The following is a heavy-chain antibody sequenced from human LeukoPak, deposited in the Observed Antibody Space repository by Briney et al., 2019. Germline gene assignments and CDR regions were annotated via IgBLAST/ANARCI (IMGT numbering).Heavy chain of an antibody. V-gene: IGHV3-23*01. CDR1: GFTFSSYA. Sequence: GGSLRLSCAASGFTFSSYAMSWVRQAPGKGLEWVSAISGSGGSTYYADSVKGRFTISRDNSKNTLYLQMNSLGAEDTAVYYCAKERTYGSGSPYYFDYWGQGTLVTVSS. CDR2: ISGSGGST. J-gene: IGHJ4*02. CDR3: AKERTYGSGSPYYFDY. D-gene: IGHD3-10*01.